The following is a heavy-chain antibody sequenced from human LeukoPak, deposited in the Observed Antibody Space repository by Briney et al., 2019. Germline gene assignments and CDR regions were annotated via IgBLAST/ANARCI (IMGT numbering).Heavy chain of an antibody. CDR1: GFTFSSYE. CDR3: ARDGDYYDSSGYQFDY. V-gene: IGHV3-48*03. CDR2: ISSSGSTI. Sequence: GGSLRLSYAASGFTFSSYEMNWDRQAPGKGLEWVSYISSSGSTIYYADSVKGRFTISRDNAKNSPYLQMNSLRAEDTAVYYCARDGDYYDSSGYQFDYWGQGTLVTVSS. J-gene: IGHJ4*02. D-gene: IGHD3-22*01.